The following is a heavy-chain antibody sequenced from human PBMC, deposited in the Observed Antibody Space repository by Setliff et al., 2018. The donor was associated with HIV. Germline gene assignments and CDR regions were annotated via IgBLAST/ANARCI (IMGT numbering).Heavy chain of an antibody. CDR2: IIPIFGTA. D-gene: IGHD2-2*01. V-gene: IGHV1-69*05. CDR3: RWGPAAIWDAFDI. J-gene: IGHJ3*02. Sequence: SVKVSCKASGGTFSSYAISWVRQAPGQGLEWMGGIIPIFGTANYAQKFQGRVTITTDESTSTAYMELGSLRSEDTAVYYCRWGPAAIWDAFDIWGQGTMVTVSS. CDR1: GGTFSSYA.